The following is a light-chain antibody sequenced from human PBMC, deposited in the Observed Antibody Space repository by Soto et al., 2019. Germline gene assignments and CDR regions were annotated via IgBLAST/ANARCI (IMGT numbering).Light chain of an antibody. J-gene: IGLJ1*01. CDR3: GSYTSTSTLYV. Sequence: QSVLTQPASVSGSPGQSITISCTGTSSDIGGYNYVSWYQQHPGKAPKLMIYEVSSRPSGVSNRFSGSKSGNTASLTISGLQAEDEADYFCGSYTSTSTLYVFGSGTKVIVL. CDR1: SSDIGGYNY. V-gene: IGLV2-14*01. CDR2: EVS.